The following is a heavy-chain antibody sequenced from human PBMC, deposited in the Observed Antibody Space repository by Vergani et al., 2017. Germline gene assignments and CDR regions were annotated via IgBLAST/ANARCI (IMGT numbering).Heavy chain of an antibody. CDR1: GYTFTGYY. CDR3: ARDLDWGTCAPRNIDY. D-gene: IGHD3-9*01. J-gene: IGHJ4*02. Sequence: QVQLVQSGAEVKKPGASVKVSCKASGYTFTGYYMHWVRQAPGQGLEWMGWINPNSGGTNYAQKFQGRVTMTRDTSISTAYMELSRLRSDDTAVYYCARDLDWGTCAPRNIDYWGQGTLVTVSS. CDR2: INPNSGGT. V-gene: IGHV1-2*02.